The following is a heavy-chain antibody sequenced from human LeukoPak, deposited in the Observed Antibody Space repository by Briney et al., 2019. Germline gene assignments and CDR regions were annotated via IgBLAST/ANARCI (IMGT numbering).Heavy chain of an antibody. D-gene: IGHD3-9*01. CDR3: ARPMLADYDILTDSSTYWYFDL. V-gene: IGHV3-66*04. Sequence: PGGSLRLSCAASGFTVSSKYMSWVRQAPGKGLEWVSVIYSGGDTYYADSVKGRFTISRDNSKNMIYLEMSSLKAEDTAVYYCARPMLADYDILTDSSTYWYFDLWGRGTLVTVSS. CDR2: IYSGGDT. J-gene: IGHJ2*01. CDR1: GFTVSSKY.